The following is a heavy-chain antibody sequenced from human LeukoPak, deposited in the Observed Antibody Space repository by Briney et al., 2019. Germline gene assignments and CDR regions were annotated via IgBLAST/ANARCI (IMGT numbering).Heavy chain of an antibody. V-gene: IGHV3-23*01. CDR3: AKYSRTGDPFDY. J-gene: IGHJ4*02. CDR2: IGQIDNT. Sequence: GGSLRLSCAVSGFNFNTYAMMWVRQTPGKGLEWVSTIGQIDNTYYADSVKGRFTISRDTSKNTLYLQMNSLRGEDTAIYFCAKYSRTGDPFDYWGQGTLVAVSS. CDR1: GFNFNTYA. D-gene: IGHD7-27*01.